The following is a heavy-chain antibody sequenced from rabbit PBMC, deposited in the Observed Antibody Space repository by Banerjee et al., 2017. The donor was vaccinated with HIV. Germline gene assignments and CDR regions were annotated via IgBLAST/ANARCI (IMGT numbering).Heavy chain of an antibody. CDR3: ARDWGL. J-gene: IGHJ4*01. V-gene: IGHV1S40*01. CDR2: IYAGSSGST. Sequence: QSLEESGGDLVKPGASLTLTCTASGFSFSSSYYMCWVRQAPGKGLEWIACIYAGSSGSTYYATWAKGRFTISKTSSTTVTLQMTSLTAADTATYFCARDWGLWGQGTLVTVS. D-gene: IGHD3-1*01. CDR1: GFSFSSSYY.